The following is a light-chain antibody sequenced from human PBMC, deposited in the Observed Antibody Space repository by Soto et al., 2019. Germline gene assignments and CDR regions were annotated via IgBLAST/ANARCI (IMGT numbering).Light chain of an antibody. V-gene: IGLV2-14*01. CDR2: EVT. CDR1: SSDVGGYKF. Sequence: QSVLTQPASVSGSPGQSITISCTGTSSDVGGYKFVSWYQQHPGKVPKLLIYEVTNRPSGVSNRFSGSKSGSTASLTISGLQAEDEADYYCSSYAGSSPLYVFGTGTKVTVL. CDR3: SSYAGSSPLYV. J-gene: IGLJ1*01.